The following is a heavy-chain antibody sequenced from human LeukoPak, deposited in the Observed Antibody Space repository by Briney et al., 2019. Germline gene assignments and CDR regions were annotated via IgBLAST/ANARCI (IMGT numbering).Heavy chain of an antibody. CDR3: ARTLTTGYYHYGMDV. Sequence: GSLRLSCAASGFTFSSYWMSWVRQAPGKGLEWIGTISYSGSTYYNPSLKSRVTISVDTSKNQFSLKLSSVTAADTAVYYCARTLTTGYYHYGMDVWGQGTTVTVSS. D-gene: IGHD1-14*01. J-gene: IGHJ6*02. V-gene: IGHV4-39*01. CDR1: GFTFSSYW. CDR2: ISYSGST.